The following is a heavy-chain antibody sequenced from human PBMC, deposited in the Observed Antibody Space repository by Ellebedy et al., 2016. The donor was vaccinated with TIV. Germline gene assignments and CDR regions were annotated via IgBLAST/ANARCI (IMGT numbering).Heavy chain of an antibody. D-gene: IGHD4-17*01. CDR3: TTDLSTVTTLSSHFHRYYYYGMDV. CDR1: GFTFGDYA. J-gene: IGHJ6*02. Sequence: GGPLRLSCTASGFTFGDYAMSWFRQAPGKGLEWVGFIRSKAYGGTTEYAASVKGRFTISRDDSKSIAYLQMNSLKTEDTAVYYCTTDLSTVTTLSSHFHRYYYYGMDVWGQGTTVTVSS. CDR2: IRSKAYGGTT. V-gene: IGHV3-49*03.